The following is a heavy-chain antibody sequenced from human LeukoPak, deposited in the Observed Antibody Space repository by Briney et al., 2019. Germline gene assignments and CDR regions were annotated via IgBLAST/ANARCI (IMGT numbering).Heavy chain of an antibody. V-gene: IGHV3-53*01. J-gene: IGHJ4*02. CDR2: IYSGANT. D-gene: IGHD4-17*01. Sequence: GSLRLSCAASGFTVSINYMSWVRQAPGKGLEWVSVIYSGANTYYADSVKGRFTISRDISKNTLYLQMNSLRAEDTAVYYCARGPTKVGTYGDLPYYFDYWGQGTLVTVSS. CDR1: GFTVSINY. CDR3: ARGPTKVGTYGDLPYYFDY.